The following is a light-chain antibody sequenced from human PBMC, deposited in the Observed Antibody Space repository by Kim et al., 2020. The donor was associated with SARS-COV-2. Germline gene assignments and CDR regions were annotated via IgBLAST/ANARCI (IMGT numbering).Light chain of an antibody. Sequence: QSVLTQSPSVSGAQGQRVTISCSGTSSNIGAGFDVHWYQHSPGKAPKLLIFGNTVRPSGVPDRFSGSRSGTSASLAITGLQTEDEADYYCQSFDSGLSGLLFGGGTQRTVL. CDR3: QSFDSGLSGLL. J-gene: IGLJ2*01. CDR2: GNT. V-gene: IGLV1-40*01. CDR1: SSNIGAGFD.